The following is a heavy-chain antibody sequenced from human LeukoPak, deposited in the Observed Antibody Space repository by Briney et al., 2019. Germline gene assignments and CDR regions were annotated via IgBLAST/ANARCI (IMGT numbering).Heavy chain of an antibody. CDR3: ARNGYDTFDI. CDR1: GGSISSGGYY. J-gene: IGHJ3*02. CDR2: IYYSGST. D-gene: IGHD6-13*01. Sequence: SQTLSLTCTVSGGSISSGGYYWSWLRQHPGTGLEWIGYIYYSGSTYYNPSLKSRVTISVDTSKNQFSLKLSSVTAADTAVYYCARNGYDTFDIWGQGTMVTVSS. V-gene: IGHV4-31*03.